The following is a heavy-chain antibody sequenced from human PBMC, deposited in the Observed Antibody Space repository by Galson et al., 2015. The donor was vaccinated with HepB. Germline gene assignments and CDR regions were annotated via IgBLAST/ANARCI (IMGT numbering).Heavy chain of an antibody. V-gene: IGHV3-73*01. CDR1: GFNFSGSA. Sequence: SLRLSCAASGFNFSGSAIHWVRQASGEGPEWIGRIRSKTSNYAALYVQSLKGRFTISRDDSKNMAYLHMRSLKTDDTAVYYCVRMGDLSGYSSRWGQGTLVTVSS. D-gene: IGHD6-13*01. CDR3: VRMGDLSGYSSR. CDR2: IRSKTSNYAA. J-gene: IGHJ4*02.